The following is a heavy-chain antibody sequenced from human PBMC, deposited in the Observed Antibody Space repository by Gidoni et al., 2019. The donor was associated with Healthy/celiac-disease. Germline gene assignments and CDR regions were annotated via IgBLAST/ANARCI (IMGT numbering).Heavy chain of an antibody. Sequence: QVQLVESGGGGVQPGRALRLSCAASGFTSSSYGMHWVRQAPGKGLEWVAVIWYDGSNKYYADSVKGRFTISRDNSKNTLYLQMNSLRAEDTAVYYCARGKYCTNGVCYLWFDYWGQGTLVTVSS. CDR1: GFTSSSYG. D-gene: IGHD2-8*01. V-gene: IGHV3-33*01. CDR3: ARGKYCTNGVCYLWFDY. CDR2: IWYDGSNK. J-gene: IGHJ4*02.